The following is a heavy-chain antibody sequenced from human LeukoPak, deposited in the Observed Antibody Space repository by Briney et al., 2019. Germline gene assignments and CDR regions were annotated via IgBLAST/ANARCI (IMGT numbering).Heavy chain of an antibody. V-gene: IGHV1-2*02. CDR2: INPNSGGT. Sequence: ASVKVSCTPSGYTFTGYYIHWVRQAPGQGLEWTGWINPNSGGTNYAQNFQGRVTMTRDTSISTAYMELSRLRSDDTAVYYCVRDDVSPWGQGTLVTVSS. J-gene: IGHJ5*02. CDR1: GYTFTGYY. CDR3: VRDDVSP.